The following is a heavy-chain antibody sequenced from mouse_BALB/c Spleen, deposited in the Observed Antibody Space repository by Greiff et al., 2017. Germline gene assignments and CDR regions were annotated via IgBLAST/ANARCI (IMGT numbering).Heavy chain of an antibody. J-gene: IGHJ2*01. Sequence: VQLQESGAELVKPGASVKLSCKASGYTFTSYWMHWVKQRPGQGLEWIGEIDPSDSYTNYNQKFKGKATLTVDKSSSTAYMQLSSLTSEDSAVYYCARSVVTTRYYFDYWGQGTTLTVSS. V-gene: IGHV1-69*02. CDR1: GYTFTSYW. D-gene: IGHD2-1*01. CDR3: ARSVVTTRYYFDY. CDR2: IDPSDSYT.